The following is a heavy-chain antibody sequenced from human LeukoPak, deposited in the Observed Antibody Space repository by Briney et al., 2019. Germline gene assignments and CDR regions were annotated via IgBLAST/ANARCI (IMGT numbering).Heavy chain of an antibody. CDR3: ARGRYYDSSGYYYALHYFDY. Sequence: SETPSLTCAVYGGSFSGYYWSWIRQPPGKGLEWIGEINHSGSTNYNPSLKSRVTISVDTSKNQFSLKLSSVTAADTAVYYCARGRYYDSSGYYYALHYFDYWGQGTLVTVSS. CDR2: INHSGST. CDR1: GGSFSGYY. D-gene: IGHD3-22*01. J-gene: IGHJ4*02. V-gene: IGHV4-34*01.